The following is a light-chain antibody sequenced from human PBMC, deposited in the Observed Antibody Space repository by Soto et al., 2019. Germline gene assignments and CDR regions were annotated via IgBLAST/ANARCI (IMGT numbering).Light chain of an antibody. CDR1: DIASKS. CDR3: QVWDSSSDHDV. J-gene: IGLJ1*01. V-gene: IGLV3-21*02. CDR2: DDN. Sequence: SYDLTQPPSVSVAPGQTARISCGGNDIASKSVHWSQQKPGQAPVLVVYDDNDRPSGIPERLSGSNSGDTATLTISGVEAGDEADYYCQVWDSSSDHDVFGSGTKVTVL.